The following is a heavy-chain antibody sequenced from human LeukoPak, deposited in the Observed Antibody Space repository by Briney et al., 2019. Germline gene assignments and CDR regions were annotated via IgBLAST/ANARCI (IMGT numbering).Heavy chain of an antibody. CDR2: ISDGGSRT. D-gene: IGHD3-10*01. V-gene: IGHV3-23*01. CDR3: AEGALSSYFDF. J-gene: IGHJ4*02. CDR1: GFTFSRSA. Sequence: GGSLRLSCAASGFTFSRSAMSWVRQAPGKGLEWVSAISDGGSRTYYADSVKGRFTISRDNSNNTLYLQMNSLRAEDTAVYYYAEGALSSYFDFWGLGTLVTVSS.